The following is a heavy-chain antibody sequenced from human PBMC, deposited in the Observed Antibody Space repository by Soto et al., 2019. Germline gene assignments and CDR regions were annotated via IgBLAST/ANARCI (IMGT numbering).Heavy chain of an antibody. CDR3: ARAKYSSSPLDY. V-gene: IGHV3-30-3*01. Sequence: QVQLVQSGAEVKKPGSSVKVSCKASGGTFSSYAMHWVRQAPGKGLEWVAVISYDGSNKYYADSVKGRFTISRDNSKNTLYLQMNSLRAEDTAVYYCARAKYSSSPLDYWGQGTLVTVSS. J-gene: IGHJ4*02. CDR2: ISYDGSNK. D-gene: IGHD6-6*01. CDR1: GGTFSSYA.